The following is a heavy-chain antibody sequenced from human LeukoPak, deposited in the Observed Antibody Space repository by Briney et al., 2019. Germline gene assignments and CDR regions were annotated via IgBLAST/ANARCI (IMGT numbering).Heavy chain of an antibody. CDR3: ARDREWWNSEPNWFDP. CDR2: IYYSGST. D-gene: IGHD2-15*01. Sequence: PSETLSLTCAVSGGSISSGGYSWSWIRQPPGKGLEWIGYIYYSGSTYYNPSLKSRVTISVDTSKNQFSLKLSSVTAADTAVYYCARDREWWNSEPNWFDPWGQGTLVTVSS. J-gene: IGHJ5*02. V-gene: IGHV4-30-4*07. CDR1: GGSISSGGYS.